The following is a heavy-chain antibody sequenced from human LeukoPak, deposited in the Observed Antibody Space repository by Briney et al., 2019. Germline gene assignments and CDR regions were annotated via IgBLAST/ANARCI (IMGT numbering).Heavy chain of an antibody. Sequence: SETLSLTCSVSGASISTSSHYWGWIRQPPGKALEWIGTFYYTGSTFYNPSLKSRVTISEDTSENQFSLKLTSVTAADTAVYYCASVWGAFDIWGQGTMVTVSS. J-gene: IGHJ3*02. CDR3: ASVWGAFDI. CDR2: FYYTGST. CDR1: GASISTSSHY. D-gene: IGHD3-16*01. V-gene: IGHV4-39*07.